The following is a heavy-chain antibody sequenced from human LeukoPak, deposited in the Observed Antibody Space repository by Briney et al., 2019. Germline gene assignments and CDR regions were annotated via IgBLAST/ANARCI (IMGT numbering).Heavy chain of an antibody. V-gene: IGHV1-2*02. D-gene: IGHD2-8*01. CDR2: INPKNGDT. CDR1: GYSFTASY. CDR3: VRDDSNGNYFDS. Sequence: ASVKVSCKASGYSFTASYMHWVRQAPGQVLGWVGCINPKNGDTSSAQSFQGRVTMTRDTSLSTAYMDLTSLRSDDTAVYYCVRDDSNGNYFDSWGPGTLVTVSS. J-gene: IGHJ4*02.